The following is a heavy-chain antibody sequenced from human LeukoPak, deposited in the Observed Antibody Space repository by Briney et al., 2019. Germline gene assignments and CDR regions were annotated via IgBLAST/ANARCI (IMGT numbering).Heavy chain of an antibody. CDR1: GFTFSSYS. CDR2: ISSSSSYI. V-gene: IGHV3-21*01. J-gene: IGHJ4*02. D-gene: IGHD6-19*01. Sequence: GGSLRLSCAASGFTFSSYSMNWVRQAPGKGLEWVSSISSSSSYIYYADSVKGRFTISRDNAKNSLYLQMNSLRAEDTAVYYCARMYSSGWFRIFAYWGQGTLVTVSS. CDR3: ARMYSSGWFRIFAY.